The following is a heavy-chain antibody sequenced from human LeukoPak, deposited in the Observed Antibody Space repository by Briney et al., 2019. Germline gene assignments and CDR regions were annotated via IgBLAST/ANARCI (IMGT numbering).Heavy chain of an antibody. D-gene: IGHD6-13*01. V-gene: IGHV1-8*01. CDR2: MNPNSGNT. Sequence: ASVKVSCKASGYTFTSYDINWVRQATGQGPEWMGWMNPNSGNTGYAQKFQGRVTMTRNTSISTAYMELSSLRSEDTAVYYCASSYSSSWYNWFDPWGQGTLVTVSS. J-gene: IGHJ5*02. CDR3: ASSYSSSWYNWFDP. CDR1: GYTFTSYD.